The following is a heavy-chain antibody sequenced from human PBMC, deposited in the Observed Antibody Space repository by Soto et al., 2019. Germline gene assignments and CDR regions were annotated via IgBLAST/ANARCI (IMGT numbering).Heavy chain of an antibody. J-gene: IGHJ2*01. Sequence: QVQLQESGPGLVKPSQTLSLTCTVSGGSISSGGYYWSWIRQHPGKGLEWIGYIYYSGSTYYNPSLWSRVTISVDTSKNQFCLKVSSVTAADTAVYYCPRDRCLAAAGTRPRYWYFDLWGRGTLVTVSS. CDR2: IYYSGST. V-gene: IGHV4-31*03. CDR1: GGSISSGGYY. D-gene: IGHD6-13*01. CDR3: PRDRCLAAAGTRPRYWYFDL.